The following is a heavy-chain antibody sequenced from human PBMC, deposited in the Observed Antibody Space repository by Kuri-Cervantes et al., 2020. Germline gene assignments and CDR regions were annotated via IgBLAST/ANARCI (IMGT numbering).Heavy chain of an antibody. J-gene: IGHJ3*02. Sequence: SQTRSPTWTVFDPSISSYYWSWIRQPAGKGLEWIGRIYTSGSTNYNPSLKSRVTMSVDTSKNQFSLKLSSVAAAGTAVYYCARIVGALHAFDIWGQGTMVPSPQ. CDR1: DPSISSYY. CDR3: ARIVGALHAFDI. CDR2: IYTSGST. D-gene: IGHD1-26*01. V-gene: IGHV4-4*07.